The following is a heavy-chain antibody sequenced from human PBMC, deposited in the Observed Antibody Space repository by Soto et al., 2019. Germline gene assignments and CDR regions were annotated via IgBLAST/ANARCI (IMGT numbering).Heavy chain of an antibody. V-gene: IGHV3-64*02. CDR3: ARGPSTVATWLDY. CDR2: ISGNGFST. D-gene: IGHD4-17*01. Sequence: EVQLVESGEGLVQPGGSLRLSCAASGFTFSNYAMHWVRQAPGKGLEYVSAISGNGFSTYYGDSVRGRFIISRDNSKNPLYLQMGSPRAEDMAVYYCARGPSTVATWLDYWGQGTLVTVSS. J-gene: IGHJ4*02. CDR1: GFTFSNYA.